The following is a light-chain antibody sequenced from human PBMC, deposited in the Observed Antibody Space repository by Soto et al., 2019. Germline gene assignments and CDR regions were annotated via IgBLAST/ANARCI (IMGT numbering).Light chain of an antibody. CDR1: QAINSA. CDR3: QQFNSYPLT. J-gene: IGKJ4*01. V-gene: IGKV1-13*02. CDR2: DAS. Sequence: IQLTQSPSSLSASVGERVTITCRASQAINSALAWCQQRPGKAPRVLIYDASILESGVPSRFSGSGSGTDFTLTISSLQTEDLAIYYCQQFNSYPLTFGGGTKVDIK.